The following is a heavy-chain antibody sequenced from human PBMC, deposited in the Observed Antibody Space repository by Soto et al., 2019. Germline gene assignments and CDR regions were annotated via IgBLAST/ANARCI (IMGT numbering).Heavy chain of an antibody. CDR2: IIPIFGTA. CDR3: ARGVIVVVPAAIRYFDY. J-gene: IGHJ4*02. V-gene: IGHV1-69*01. Sequence: QVQLVQSGAEVKKPGSSVKVSYKASGGTFSSYAISWVRQAPGQGLEWMGGIIPIFGTANYAQKFQGRVTITADESTSTAYMELSSLRSEDTAVYYCARGVIVVVPAAIRYFDYWGQGTLVTVSS. D-gene: IGHD2-2*02. CDR1: GGTFSSYA.